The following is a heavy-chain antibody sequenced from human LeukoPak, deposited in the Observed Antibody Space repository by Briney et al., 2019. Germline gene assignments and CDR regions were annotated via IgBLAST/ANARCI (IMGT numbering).Heavy chain of an antibody. CDR3: ARHDRGYCSSTSCYDWYYFDY. J-gene: IGHJ4*02. Sequence: SETLSLTCTVSGGSISSSSYYWGWIRQPPGKGLEWIGSIYYSGSTYYNPSLKSRVTISVDTSKNQFSLKLSSVTAADTAVYYCARHDRGYCSSTSCYDWYYFDYWGQGTLITVSS. CDR1: GGSISSSSYY. CDR2: IYYSGST. V-gene: IGHV4-39*01. D-gene: IGHD2-2*01.